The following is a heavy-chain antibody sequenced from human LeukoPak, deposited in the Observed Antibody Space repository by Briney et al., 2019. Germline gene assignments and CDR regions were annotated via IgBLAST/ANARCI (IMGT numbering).Heavy chain of an antibody. CDR3: AKARLRNDAFDI. CDR2: ISSSGSTI. Sequence: GGSLRLSCAASGFTFSSYEMNWVRQAPGKGLEWVSYISSSGSTIYYADSVKGRFTISRDNAKNSLYLQMNSLRAEDTAVYYCAKARLRNDAFDIWGQGTRVTVSS. CDR1: GFTFSSYE. D-gene: IGHD4-17*01. V-gene: IGHV3-48*03. J-gene: IGHJ3*02.